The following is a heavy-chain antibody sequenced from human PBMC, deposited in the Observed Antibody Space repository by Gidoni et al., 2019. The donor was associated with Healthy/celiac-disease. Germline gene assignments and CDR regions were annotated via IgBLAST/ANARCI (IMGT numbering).Heavy chain of an antibody. J-gene: IGHJ5*02. CDR3: ARHDGAAAGFFDP. CDR1: GGSISSSRYY. D-gene: IGHD6-13*01. V-gene: IGHV4-39*01. CDR2: SYYSGST. Sequence: QLQLQESGPGLVKPSETLSLTCTASGGSISSSRYYWSWTRQPPGKGLEWVGGSYYSGSTYYNPSLKGRVTISVDTSKNQFSLKLGSVTAADTAVYYCARHDGAAAGFFDPWGQGTLVTVSS.